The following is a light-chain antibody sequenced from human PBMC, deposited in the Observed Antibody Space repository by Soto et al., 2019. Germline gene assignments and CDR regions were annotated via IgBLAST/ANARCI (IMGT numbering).Light chain of an antibody. CDR1: QNVERW. Sequence: IQMTQSPATLSASAGDRATITCRASQNVERWMAWYQQKPGQAPSLLIFDASTLPSGVPSRFSGRGSGTDFTLTISCLQSEDFATYYCQQYYSYPLTFGPGTKVDIK. J-gene: IGKJ3*01. V-gene: IGKV1-5*01. CDR3: QQYYSYPLT. CDR2: DAS.